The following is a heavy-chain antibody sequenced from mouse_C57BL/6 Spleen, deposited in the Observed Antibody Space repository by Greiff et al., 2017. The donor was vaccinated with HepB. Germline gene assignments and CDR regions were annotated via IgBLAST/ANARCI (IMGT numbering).Heavy chain of an antibody. D-gene: IGHD1-1*01. CDR3: AISGGSSYGFPYYYANDD. J-gene: IGHJ4*01. CDR2: INPGSGGT. V-gene: IGHV1-54*01. Sequence: QVQLKESGAELVRPGTSVKVSCKASGYAFTNYLIEWVKQRPGQGLEWIGVINPGSGGTNYNEKFKGKATLTADKSSSTAYMQLSSLTSEDSTVYFCAISGGSSYGFPYYYANDDWGQGTSVTFSS. CDR1: GYAFTNYL.